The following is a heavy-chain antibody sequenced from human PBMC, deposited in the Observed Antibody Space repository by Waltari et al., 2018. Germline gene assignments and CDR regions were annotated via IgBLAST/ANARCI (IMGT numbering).Heavy chain of an antibody. V-gene: IGHV4-59*01. CDR2: IYYSGRT. CDR3: ARVPHLYSDYYYYYGMDV. J-gene: IGHJ6*02. CDR1: GGSISSYY. D-gene: IGHD5-18*01. Sequence: QVQLQESGPGLVKPSETLSLTCTVSGGSISSYYWSWIRQPPGKGLEWIGYIYYSGRTNYNPSLKSRVTISVETSKNQFSRKLSSVTAADTAVYYWARVPHLYSDYYYYYGMDVWGQGTTVTVSS.